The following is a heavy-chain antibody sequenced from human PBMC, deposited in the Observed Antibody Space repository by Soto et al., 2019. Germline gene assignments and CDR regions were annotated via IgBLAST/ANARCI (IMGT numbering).Heavy chain of an antibody. Sequence: GGSLRLSCAASGFTFSSYAMSWVRQAPGKGLEWVSAISGSGGSTYYADSVKGRFTMSRDNSKNTLYLQMNSLRAEDRAVYYSAKRPVGYCSGGSCYFGDYWGQGTLVTVSS. D-gene: IGHD2-15*01. V-gene: IGHV3-23*01. J-gene: IGHJ4*02. CDR2: ISGSGGST. CDR1: GFTFSSYA. CDR3: AKRPVGYCSGGSCYFGDY.